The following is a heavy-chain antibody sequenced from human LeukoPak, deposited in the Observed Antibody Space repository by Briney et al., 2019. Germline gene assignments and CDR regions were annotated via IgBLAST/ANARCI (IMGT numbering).Heavy chain of an antibody. CDR1: GFTFDDYA. CDR3: AKMRNTAMAHGMDV. J-gene: IGHJ6*02. Sequence: GGSLRLSCAASGFTFDDYAMHWVRQAPGKGLEWVSGINWMGNNVGYADSVQGRFTISRDNAKNSLYLQMDSLRTEDTALYYCAKMRNTAMAHGMDVWGQGTTVTVSS. D-gene: IGHD5-18*01. V-gene: IGHV3-9*01. CDR2: INWMGNNV.